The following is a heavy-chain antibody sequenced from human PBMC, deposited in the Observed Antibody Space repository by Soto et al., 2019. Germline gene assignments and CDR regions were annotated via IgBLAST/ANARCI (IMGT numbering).Heavy chain of an antibody. Sequence: SETLSLTCVVYGGSFSGYSWNWIRQPPGKGLEWIGEINHSGGNNYNPSLKSRVIISLDTSKKQLSLKLTSFTAAEPAGYSSARARQGGWNRSYGYYGMDVWGQGTTVTVSS. V-gene: IGHV4-34*01. D-gene: IGHD1-1*01. CDR2: INHSGGN. CDR1: GGSFSGYS. CDR3: ARARQGGWNRSYGYYGMDV. J-gene: IGHJ6*02.